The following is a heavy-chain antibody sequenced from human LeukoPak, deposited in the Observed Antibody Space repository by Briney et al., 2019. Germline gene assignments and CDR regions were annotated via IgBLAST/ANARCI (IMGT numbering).Heavy chain of an antibody. CDR1: GFTITNYH. V-gene: IGHV1-46*01. D-gene: IGHD5/OR15-5a*01. CDR2: IRGTGDSP. J-gene: IGHJ4*02. Sequence: ASVKVSCKASGFTITNYHMHWVRQAPGQGLEWVGLIRGTGDSPDYAQKFQDRVTLSADTTTSTAYMDLKSLTSHDTAVYYCARGSPYGIYVHFDEWGQGVLVIVSS. CDR3: ARGSPYGIYVHFDE.